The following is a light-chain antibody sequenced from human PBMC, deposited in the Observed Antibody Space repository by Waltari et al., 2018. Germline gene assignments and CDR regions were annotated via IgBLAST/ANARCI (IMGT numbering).Light chain of an antibody. CDR2: DVT. CDR3: ASYMPGSTLV. CDR1: SSDVGSYNY. V-gene: IGLV2-14*01. J-gene: IGLJ3*02. Sequence: QSALTQPASVSGSPGQSITISCTGSSSDVGSYNYVSRYQQFPDRAPKLMIYDVTNRPSVVSNRFAGSKSANTASLTISGLQPEDEADYYCASYMPGSTLVFGGGTKLTVL.